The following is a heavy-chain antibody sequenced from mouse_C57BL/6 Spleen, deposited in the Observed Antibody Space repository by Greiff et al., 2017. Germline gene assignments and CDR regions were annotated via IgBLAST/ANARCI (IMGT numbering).Heavy chain of an antibody. J-gene: IGHJ3*01. CDR3: TRTGTAY. CDR1: GYTFTDYE. D-gene: IGHD4-1*01. Sequence: VKVVESGAELVRPGASVTLSCKASGYTFTDYEMHWVKQTPVHGLEWIGAIDPETGGTAYNQKFKGKAILTADKSSSTAYMELRSLTSEDSAGYYSTRTGTAYWGQGTLVTVSA. CDR2: IDPETGGT. V-gene: IGHV1-15*01.